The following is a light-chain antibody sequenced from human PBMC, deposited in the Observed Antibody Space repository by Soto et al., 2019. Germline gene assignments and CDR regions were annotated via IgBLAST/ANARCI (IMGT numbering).Light chain of an antibody. J-gene: IGLJ2*01. V-gene: IGLV1-40*01. Sequence: QLVLTQPPSVSGAPGQRVTISCTGSSSNIGAGYDVHWYQQLPGTAPKLLIYGNSNRPSGVPDRFSGSKSGTSASLAITRLQAEDEADYYCQSYDSSLSGVVFGGGTQLTVL. CDR3: QSYDSSLSGVV. CDR1: SSNIGAGYD. CDR2: GNS.